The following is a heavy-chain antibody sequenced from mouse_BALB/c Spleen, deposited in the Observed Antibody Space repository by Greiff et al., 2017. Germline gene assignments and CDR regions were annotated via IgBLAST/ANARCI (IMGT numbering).Heavy chain of an antibody. CDR1: GFSLTSYG. D-gene: IGHD1-1*01. J-gene: IGHJ3*01. V-gene: IGHV2-9*02. Sequence: VQGVESGPGLVAPSQSLSITCTVSGFSLTSYGVHWVRQPPGKGLEWLGVIWAGGSTNYNSALMSRLSISKDNSKSQVFLKMNSLQTDDTAMYYCARKGGGDYGWFAYWGQGTLVTVSA. CDR3: ARKGGGDYGWFAY. CDR2: IWAGGST.